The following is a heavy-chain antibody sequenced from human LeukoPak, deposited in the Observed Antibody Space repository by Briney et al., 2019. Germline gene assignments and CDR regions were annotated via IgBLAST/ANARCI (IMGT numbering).Heavy chain of an antibody. CDR2: FDPEDCET. D-gene: IGHD2-8*01. V-gene: IGHV1-24*01. J-gene: IGHJ4*02. CDR1: GYTLTELS. CDR3: ATDLGVLSFDY. Sequence: ASVTVSCKVSGYTLTELSMHWVRQAHGKGREWMGGFDPEDCETIYAQKFQGRVTMTEDTSTDTAYMELSSLRTEDTAVYCCATDLGVLSFDYWGQGTLVTVSS.